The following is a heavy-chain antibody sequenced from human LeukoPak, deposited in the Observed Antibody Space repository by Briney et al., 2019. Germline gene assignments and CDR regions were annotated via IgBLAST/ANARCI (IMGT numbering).Heavy chain of an antibody. CDR1: GYTFTSYG. J-gene: IGHJ6*03. CDR3: ARGVNDFWSVSYYMDV. D-gene: IGHD3-3*01. V-gene: IGHV1-18*01. Sequence: ASVKVSCKASGYTFTSYGISWVRQAPGQGLEWMGWISAYNGNTNYAQKLQGRVTITADKSTSTAYMELSSLRSEDTAVYYCARGVNDFWSVSYYMDVWGKGTTVTVSS. CDR2: ISAYNGNT.